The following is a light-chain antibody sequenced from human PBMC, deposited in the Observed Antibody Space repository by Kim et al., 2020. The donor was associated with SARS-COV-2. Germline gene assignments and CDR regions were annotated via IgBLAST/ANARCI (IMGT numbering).Light chain of an antibody. J-gene: IGKJ4*01. CDR1: QSVFYSSNNKNY. Sequence: ATINCKSSQSVFYSSNNKNYLAWYQQKPGQPPKLLIYWASTRESGVPDRFSGSGSGTDFTLTISSLQAEDVAVYYCQQYYSTPRTFGGGTKVDIK. CDR3: QQYYSTPRT. CDR2: WAS. V-gene: IGKV4-1*01.